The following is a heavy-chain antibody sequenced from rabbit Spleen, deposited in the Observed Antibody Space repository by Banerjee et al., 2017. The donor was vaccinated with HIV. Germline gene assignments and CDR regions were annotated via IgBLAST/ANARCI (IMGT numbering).Heavy chain of an antibody. CDR2: IVSGSSDSA. V-gene: IGHV1S45*01. CDR3: ARDLVAVIGWNFSL. Sequence: QEQLVESGGGLVKPEGSLKLSCTASGFSFSNYGVSWVRQAPGKGLEWIACIVSGSSDSAYYASWAKGRFTISKSSSTTVTLQMTSLTAADTATYFCARDLVAVIGWNFSLWGPGTLVTVS. D-gene: IGHD1-1*01. CDR1: GFSFSNYG. J-gene: IGHJ4*01.